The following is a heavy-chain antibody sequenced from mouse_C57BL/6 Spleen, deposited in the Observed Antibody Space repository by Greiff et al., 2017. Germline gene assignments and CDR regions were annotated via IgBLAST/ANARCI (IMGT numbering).Heavy chain of an antibody. V-gene: IGHV1-4*01. CDR3: ARSLYDYDGWCAY. D-gene: IGHD2-4*01. J-gene: IGHJ3*01. CDR2: INPSSGYT. Sequence: QVQLQQSGAELARPGASVKMSCKASGYTFTSYTMHWVKQRPGQGLEWIGYINPSSGYTKYNQKFKDKATLTADKSSSTAYMQLSSLTSEDSAVYYCARSLYDYDGWCAYWGQGTLVTVSA. CDR1: GYTFTSYT.